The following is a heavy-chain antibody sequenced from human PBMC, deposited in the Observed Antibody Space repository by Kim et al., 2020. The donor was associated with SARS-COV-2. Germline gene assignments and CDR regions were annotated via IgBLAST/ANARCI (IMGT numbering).Heavy chain of an antibody. CDR2: ISSSSSYI. CDR3: ARVPRLLPALDAFDI. Sequence: GSLRLSCAASGFTFSSYSMNWVRQAPGKGLEWVSSISSSSSYIYYADSVKGRFTISRDNAKNSLYLQMNSLRAEDTAVYYCARVPRLLPALDAFDIWGQGTMVTVSS. CDR1: GFTFSSYS. V-gene: IGHV3-21*01. D-gene: IGHD5-18*01. J-gene: IGHJ3*02.